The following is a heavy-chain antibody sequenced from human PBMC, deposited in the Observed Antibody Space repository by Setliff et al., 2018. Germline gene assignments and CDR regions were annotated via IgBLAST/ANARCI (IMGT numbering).Heavy chain of an antibody. D-gene: IGHD3-10*01. CDR2: INPNSGGT. CDR3: ASEYGTSKRFDP. J-gene: IGHJ5*02. V-gene: IGHV1-2*02. Sequence: ASVKVSCKASGYAFTGYYIHWVRQAPGQGLEYLGWINPNSGGTNYAPKFQGRVTMTRDTSISTVYMEVSRLRSDDTALYYCASEYGTSKRFDPWGQGTLVTVSS. CDR1: GYAFTGYY.